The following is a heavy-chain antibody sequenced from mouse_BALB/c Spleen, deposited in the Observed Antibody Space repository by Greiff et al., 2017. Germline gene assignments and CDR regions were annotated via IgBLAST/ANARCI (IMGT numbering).Heavy chain of an antibody. D-gene: IGHD2-1*01. CDR2: INPNNGGT. V-gene: IGHV1-18*01. CDR3: ARNYGNDWYFDV. CDR1: GYTFTDYN. J-gene: IGHJ1*01. Sequence: EVKLQESGPELVKPGASVKIPCKASGYTFTDYNMDWVKQSHGKSLEWIGDINPNNGGTIYNQKFKGKATLTVDKSSSTAYMELRSLTSEDTAVYYCARNYGNDWYFDVWGAGTTVTVSS.